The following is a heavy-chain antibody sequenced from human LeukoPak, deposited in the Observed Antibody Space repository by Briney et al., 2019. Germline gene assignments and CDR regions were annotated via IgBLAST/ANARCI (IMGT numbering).Heavy chain of an antibody. D-gene: IGHD6-19*01. Sequence: GGSLRLSCAASGFTFSSDWMHWVRQAPGKGLVWVSRINSDGSSTSYADSVKGRFTISRDNAKNTLYLQMNSLRAEDTAVYYCARGSYSSGFYGGHFDYWGQGTLVTVSS. V-gene: IGHV3-74*01. CDR2: INSDGSST. J-gene: IGHJ4*02. CDR3: ARGSYSSGFYGGHFDY. CDR1: GFTFSSDW.